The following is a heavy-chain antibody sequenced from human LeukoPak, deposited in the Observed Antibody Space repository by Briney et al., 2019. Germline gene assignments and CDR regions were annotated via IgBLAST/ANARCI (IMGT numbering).Heavy chain of an antibody. CDR3: ATHPGYCSSTSCSIRRWFDP. V-gene: IGHV1-24*01. Sequence: ASVKVSCKVSGYTLTELSMHWVRQAPGKGLEWMGGFDPEDGETIYAQKFQGRVTMTEDTSTDTAYMELSSLRSEDTAVYYCATHPGYCSSTSCSIRRWFDPRGQGTLVTVSS. CDR2: FDPEDGET. D-gene: IGHD2-2*01. CDR1: GYTLTELS. J-gene: IGHJ5*02.